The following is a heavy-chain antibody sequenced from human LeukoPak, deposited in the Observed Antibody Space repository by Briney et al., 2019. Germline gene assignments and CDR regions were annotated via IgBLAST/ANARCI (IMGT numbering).Heavy chain of an antibody. Sequence: ASVKVSCKSSGYTFINYVIHWVRQAPGQRLEWMGWINTGNGNTEYSQNSQGRVTISRDTSASTVYMEVSSLRSEDTALYYCAREIGTSGGYWSRGKKWFDTWGQGTLVTVSS. V-gene: IGHV1-3*04. D-gene: IGHD1-26*01. CDR3: AREIGTSGGYWSRGKKWFDT. CDR1: GYTFINYV. CDR2: INTGNGNT. J-gene: IGHJ5*02.